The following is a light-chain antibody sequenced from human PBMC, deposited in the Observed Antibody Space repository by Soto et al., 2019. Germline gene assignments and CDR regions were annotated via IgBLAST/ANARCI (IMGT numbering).Light chain of an antibody. CDR2: ATS. CDR1: QSINTRY. Sequence: EIVLTQSPGTLSLSPGERATLSCRASQSINTRYSAWYQQKPGQPPRLLIYATSSRAPGIPDRFSGSGSGSEFSLTISGLEPEDFAVYFCQHFGSSPPVIFGQGTRLDVK. CDR3: QHFGSSPPVI. J-gene: IGKJ5*01. V-gene: IGKV3-20*01.